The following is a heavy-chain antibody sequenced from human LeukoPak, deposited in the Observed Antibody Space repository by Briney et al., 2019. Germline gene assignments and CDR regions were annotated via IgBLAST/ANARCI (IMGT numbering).Heavy chain of an antibody. D-gene: IGHD6-13*01. Sequence: ASVKVSCKASGYSFTGYYMHWVRQAPGQGLEWMGWINPNSGGANYAQKFLGRVTMTRDTSISTAYMELSRLRSDDTAVYYCARGQQLVRTEYYFDYWGQGTLVTVSS. J-gene: IGHJ4*02. CDR1: GYSFTGYY. V-gene: IGHV1-2*02. CDR3: ARGQQLVRTEYYFDY. CDR2: INPNSGGA.